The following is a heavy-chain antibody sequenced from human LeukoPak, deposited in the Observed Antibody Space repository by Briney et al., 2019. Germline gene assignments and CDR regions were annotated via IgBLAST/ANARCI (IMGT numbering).Heavy chain of an antibody. Sequence: ASVKVSCKASGYAFTGYHMHWVRQAPGQGLEWMGRINPNSGDTNYAQKFQGRVTMTRDTSISTAYMELSRLRSDDTAVYYCARDYCSSTSCLFDYWGQGTLVTISS. CDR1: GYAFTGYH. V-gene: IGHV1-2*06. CDR2: INPNSGDT. J-gene: IGHJ4*02. D-gene: IGHD2-2*01. CDR3: ARDYCSSTSCLFDY.